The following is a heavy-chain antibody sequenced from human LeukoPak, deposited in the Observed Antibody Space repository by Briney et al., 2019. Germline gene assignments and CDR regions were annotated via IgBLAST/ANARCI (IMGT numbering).Heavy chain of an antibody. CDR3: ATQQLVRFVLRFQH. V-gene: IGHV1-24*01. D-gene: IGHD6-13*01. CDR1: GYTLTELS. Sequence: ASVKVSFKVSGYTLTELSMHWVRQAPGKGLEWMGRFDPEDGETIYAQKFQGRVTMTEDTSTNTAYMELSSLRSEDTAVYYCATQQLVRFVLRFQHWGQGTLVTVSS. CDR2: FDPEDGET. J-gene: IGHJ1*01.